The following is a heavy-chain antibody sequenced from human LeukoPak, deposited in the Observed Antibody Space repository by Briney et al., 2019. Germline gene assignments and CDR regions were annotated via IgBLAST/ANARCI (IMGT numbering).Heavy chain of an antibody. D-gene: IGHD1-14*01. CDR1: GFSFTSYG. J-gene: IGHJ4*02. Sequence: GGSLRLSCAASGFSFTSYGMHWVRQAPGKGLEWVAVIWYGGSKRYYADSVKGRFTISRDNSKNTLYLQMNSLRAEDTAVYYCARGERTTPEYYFDYWGQGTLVTVSS. V-gene: IGHV3-33*08. CDR2: IWYGGSKR. CDR3: ARGERTTPEYYFDY.